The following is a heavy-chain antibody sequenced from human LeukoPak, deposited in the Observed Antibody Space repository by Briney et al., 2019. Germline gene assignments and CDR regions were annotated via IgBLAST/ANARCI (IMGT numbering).Heavy chain of an antibody. Sequence: GGSLRLSCAASGFTFSSYWMSWVRQAPGKGLEWVANIKQDGSEKYYVDSVKGRFTISRDNAKNSLYLQMNSLRAEDTAVYYCARDFSMVRGVIHPRIGGLDIWGQGTLVTVSS. CDR3: ARDFSMVRGVIHPRIGGLDI. V-gene: IGHV3-7*01. J-gene: IGHJ3*02. CDR2: IKQDGSEK. D-gene: IGHD3-10*01. CDR1: GFTFSSYW.